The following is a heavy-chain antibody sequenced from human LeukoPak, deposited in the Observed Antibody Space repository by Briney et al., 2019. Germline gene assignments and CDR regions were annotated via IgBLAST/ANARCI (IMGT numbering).Heavy chain of an antibody. V-gene: IGHV3-23*01. D-gene: IGHD1-26*01. CDR3: AKHNSGNFIYFDS. CDR2: ITGSGGTT. J-gene: IGHJ4*02. Sequence: ETLSLTCTVSGGSISSYYWSWIRQPPGKGLEWVSGITGSGGTTYYADSVKGRFTLSRDNSKNTLYLQMNSLGAEDTAVYYCAKHNSGNFIYFDSWGQGALVTVSS. CDR1: GGSISSYY.